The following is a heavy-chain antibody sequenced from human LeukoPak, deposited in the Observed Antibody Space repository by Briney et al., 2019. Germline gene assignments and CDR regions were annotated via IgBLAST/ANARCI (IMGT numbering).Heavy chain of an antibody. V-gene: IGHV3-66*01. Sequence: GGSLRLSCAASGFTVNSDYMSWVRQAPGKGLEWVSVIYSGGSTFYADSVKGRFTISRDNSKNTLYLQMNSLRAEDTAVYYCARATWDYWGQGTLVTVSS. CDR3: ARATWDY. CDR2: IYSGGST. J-gene: IGHJ4*02. CDR1: GFTVNSDY.